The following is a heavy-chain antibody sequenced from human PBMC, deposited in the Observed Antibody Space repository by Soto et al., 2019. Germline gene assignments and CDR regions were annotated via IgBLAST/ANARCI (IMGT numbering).Heavy chain of an antibody. J-gene: IGHJ5*02. Sequence: GGSLRLSCAASGFTVSSNYMSWVRQAPGKGLKWVSVIYSGGSTYYADSVKGRFTISRDNSKNTLYLQMNSLRAEDTAVYYCARDSSSGFFWFDPWGQGTLVTVSS. CDR3: ARDSSSGFFWFDP. CDR1: GFTVSSNY. V-gene: IGHV3-66*01. D-gene: IGHD6-6*01. CDR2: IYSGGST.